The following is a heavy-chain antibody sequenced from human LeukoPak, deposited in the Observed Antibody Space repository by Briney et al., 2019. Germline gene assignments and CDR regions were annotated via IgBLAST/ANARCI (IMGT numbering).Heavy chain of an antibody. V-gene: IGHV3-7*03. Sequence: GGSLRLSCAASGFTFSSYWMSWVRQAPGKGLEWVANIKQDGSEKYYVDSVKGRFTISRDNAKNSLYLQMNSLRAEDTAVYYCARRISWLAAAGRNWFDPWGQGTLVTVSS. CDR2: IKQDGSEK. D-gene: IGHD6-13*01. J-gene: IGHJ5*02. CDR3: ARRISWLAAAGRNWFDP. CDR1: GFTFSSYW.